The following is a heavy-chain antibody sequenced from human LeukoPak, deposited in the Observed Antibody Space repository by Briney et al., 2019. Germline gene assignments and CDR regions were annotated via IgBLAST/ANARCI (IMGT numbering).Heavy chain of an antibody. CDR1: GGSISSYY. CDR3: CGSGWFAGPFGY. J-gene: IGHJ4*02. V-gene: IGHV4-59*12. Sequence: SETLSLTCTVSGGSISSYYWSWIRQPPGRGLEWITYIYYSGSTNYNPSLKSRVTISVDTSKNQFSLKLTSVTAADTAVYYCCGSGWFAGPFGYWGQGALVTVSS. D-gene: IGHD6-19*01. CDR2: IYYSGST.